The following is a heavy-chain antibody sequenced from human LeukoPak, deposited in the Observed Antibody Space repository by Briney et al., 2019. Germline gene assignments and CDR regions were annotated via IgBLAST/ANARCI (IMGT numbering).Heavy chain of an antibody. D-gene: IGHD3-22*01. Sequence: SVKVSCKSSGFTFTSSAVQWVRQARGQRLEWIGWIVVGSGNTNYAQKFQERVTITRDMSTSTAYMELSSLRSEDTAVYYCAASPDYYDSSGYSYYFDYWGQGTLVTVSS. CDR1: GFTFTSSA. CDR3: AASPDYYDSSGYSYYFDY. CDR2: IVVGSGNT. V-gene: IGHV1-58*01. J-gene: IGHJ4*02.